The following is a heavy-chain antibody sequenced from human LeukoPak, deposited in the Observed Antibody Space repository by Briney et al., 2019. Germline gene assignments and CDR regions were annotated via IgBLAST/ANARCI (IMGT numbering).Heavy chain of an antibody. CDR3: VRDPSAGSES. V-gene: IGHV3-7*01. CDR2: IKKDGSEK. J-gene: IGHJ4*02. Sequence: GGALRLSCAASGFTFSTYWMSWVRRTPGKGLEWVANIKKDGSEKYYVDSVKGRFTISRDNAKSSLYLQMNSLRVEDTAVYYCVRDPSAGSESWGQGTLVTVSS. CDR1: GFTFSTYW. D-gene: IGHD6-25*01.